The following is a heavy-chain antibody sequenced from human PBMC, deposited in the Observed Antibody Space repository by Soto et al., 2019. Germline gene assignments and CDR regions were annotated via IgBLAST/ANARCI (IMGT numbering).Heavy chain of an antibody. D-gene: IGHD2-2*01. CDR1: GFTFSSYS. CDR3: ARELSLVVPAAIAY. J-gene: IGHJ4*02. Sequence: GGSLRLSCAASGFTFSSYSMNWVRQAPGKGLEWVSSISSSSGYIYYADSVKGRFTISRDNTKNSLYLQMKSLRAEDTAVYYCARELSLVVPAAIAYWGQGTLVTVSS. CDR2: ISSSSGYI. V-gene: IGHV3-21*01.